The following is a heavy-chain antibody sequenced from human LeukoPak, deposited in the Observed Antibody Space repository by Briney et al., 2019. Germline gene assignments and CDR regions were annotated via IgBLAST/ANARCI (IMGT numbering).Heavy chain of an antibody. CDR2: ISAYNGNT. Sequence: WASVKVSCKASGYTFTSYGISWVRQAPGQGLEWMGWISAYNGNTNYAQKLQGRVTVTTDTSTSTAYMELRSLRSDDTAVYYCARGSQEALSTPYDFWSGDYFDYWGQGTLVTVSS. CDR1: GYTFTSYG. D-gene: IGHD3-3*01. J-gene: IGHJ4*02. V-gene: IGHV1-18*01. CDR3: ARGSQEALSTPYDFWSGDYFDY.